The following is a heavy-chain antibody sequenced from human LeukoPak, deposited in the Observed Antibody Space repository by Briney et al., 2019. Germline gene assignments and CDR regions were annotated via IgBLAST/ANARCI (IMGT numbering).Heavy chain of an antibody. D-gene: IGHD2/OR15-2a*01. V-gene: IGHV3-7*01. Sequence: GWSLRLSCAASGFTFSSYWMSWVRQAPGKGLEWVANIKRDGSEKYYVDSVKGRFTISRDNAKTSLYLQMNSLRAEDAAVYYCARESLVIYEPYYFDYWGQGILVTVSS. CDR3: ARESLVIYEPYYFDY. CDR2: IKRDGSEK. J-gene: IGHJ4*02. CDR1: GFTFSSYW.